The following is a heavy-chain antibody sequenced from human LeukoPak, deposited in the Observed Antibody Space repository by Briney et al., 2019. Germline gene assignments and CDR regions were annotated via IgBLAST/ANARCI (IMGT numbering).Heavy chain of an antibody. Sequence: GGSLRLSCAASGFTFSSYAMSWVRQAPGKGLEWVSVLYSDGTTYYADSVKGRFTISRDNSKNTLYLQMNNLRAEDTAVYYCARAAYDSNGYTANHDYWGQGTLVTVSS. CDR3: ARAAYDSNGYTANHDY. CDR2: LYSDGTT. V-gene: IGHV3-23*03. CDR1: GFTFSSYA. J-gene: IGHJ4*02. D-gene: IGHD3-22*01.